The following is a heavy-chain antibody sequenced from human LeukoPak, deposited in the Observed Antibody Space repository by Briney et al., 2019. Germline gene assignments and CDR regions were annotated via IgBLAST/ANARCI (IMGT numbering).Heavy chain of an antibody. Sequence: GGSLRLSCVASGFTFSTYWMSWVRQAPGKGLEWVANIKEDGSQKYYVDSVKGRFTMSRDNAKNSLYLQMNSLRAEDTAVYYCVRGVRSPDFWGQGTLVTVSS. V-gene: IGHV3-7*04. CDR3: VRGVRSPDF. CDR2: IKEDGSQK. J-gene: IGHJ4*02. CDR1: GFTFSTYW. D-gene: IGHD1-1*01.